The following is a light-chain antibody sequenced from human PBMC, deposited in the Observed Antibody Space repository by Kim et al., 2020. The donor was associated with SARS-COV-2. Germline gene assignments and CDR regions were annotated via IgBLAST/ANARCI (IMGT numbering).Light chain of an antibody. CDR2: ENN. J-gene: IGLJ3*02. CDR1: SGSIASTN. CDR3: QSFDSNIQV. V-gene: IGLV6-57*01. Sequence: LTQPHSVSESPGKTVTISCTRSSGSIASTNVQWYQQRPGTSPTAVIFENNQRPSGVPDRFSGSIDGSSNSASLTISGLKTEDEADYYCQSFDSNIQVFGGGTQLTVL.